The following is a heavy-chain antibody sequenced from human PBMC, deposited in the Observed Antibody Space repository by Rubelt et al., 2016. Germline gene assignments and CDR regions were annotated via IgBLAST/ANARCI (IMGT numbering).Heavy chain of an antibody. CDR2: INAGNGNT. J-gene: IGHJ4*02. CDR1: GYTFTSYA. CDR3: ARGYCSGGSCYYFDY. Sequence: QVQLVQSGAEVKKPGASVKVSCKASGYTFTSYAMHWVRQAPGQRLEWMGWINAGNGNTKYSQKFQGTVTLTRDTSASTAYMELSSLRSEDTAVYYCARGYCSGGSCYYFDYWGQGTLVTVSS. D-gene: IGHD2-15*01. V-gene: IGHV1-3*01.